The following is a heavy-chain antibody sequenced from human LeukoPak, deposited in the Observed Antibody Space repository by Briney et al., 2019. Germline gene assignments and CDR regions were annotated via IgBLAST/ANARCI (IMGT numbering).Heavy chain of an antibody. Sequence: PGGSLRLSCAASGFTFSSYAMSWVRQAPGKGLEWVSAISGSGDRTYYADSVKGRFTISRDNSKNTLYLQMNSLRGEDTAVYYCAKEPHDSTGYGDYWGQGTLVTVSS. J-gene: IGHJ4*02. V-gene: IGHV3-23*01. CDR3: AKEPHDSTGYGDY. CDR2: ISGSGDRT. D-gene: IGHD3-22*01. CDR1: GFTFSSYA.